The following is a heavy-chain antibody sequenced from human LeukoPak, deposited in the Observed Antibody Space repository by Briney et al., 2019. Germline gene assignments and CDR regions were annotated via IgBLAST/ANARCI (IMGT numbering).Heavy chain of an antibody. CDR3: ARRLGETSVYNYGLSLDP. Sequence: GASVKVSCKASGYTFSDYYMHWVRQAPGQGLEWMGWINPNDGGTTYARRFQGRVAMTRDTPTTTAYMELSGLRSDDTAIYYCARRLGETSVYNYGLSLDPWGQGTLVTVSS. CDR2: INPNDGGT. V-gene: IGHV1-2*02. D-gene: IGHD3-22*01. J-gene: IGHJ5*02. CDR1: GYTFSDYY.